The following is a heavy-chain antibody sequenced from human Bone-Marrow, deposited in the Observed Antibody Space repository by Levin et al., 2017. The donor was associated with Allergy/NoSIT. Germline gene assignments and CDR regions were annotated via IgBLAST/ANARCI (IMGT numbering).Heavy chain of an antibody. J-gene: IGHJ3*02. D-gene: IGHD6-19*01. CDR1: GFTFSDYW. Sequence: ETLSLTCAASGFTFSDYWMTWVRQAPGRGPEWVANIRKDGSEKNYVDSVKGRFTISRDNAKNSLFLQMNSLRAEDTAVYYCAKNSGWVLPDAYDIWGQGTLVTVSA. V-gene: IGHV3-7*02. CDR3: AKNSGWVLPDAYDI. CDR2: IRKDGSEK.